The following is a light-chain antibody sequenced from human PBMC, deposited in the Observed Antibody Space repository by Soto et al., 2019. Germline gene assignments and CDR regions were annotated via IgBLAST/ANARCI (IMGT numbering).Light chain of an antibody. J-gene: IGLJ2*01. CDR2: DDT. V-gene: IGLV3-21*02. CDR1: NIGSKN. Sequence: YELTQPPPVSVAPGQTARFTCGGNNIGSKNVHWYQQRPGQAPVLVVYDDTDRPSGIPERFSGSNSGNTATLTISRVEAGDEADYYCQVWDTSRDQAVFGGGTKLTVL. CDR3: QVWDTSRDQAV.